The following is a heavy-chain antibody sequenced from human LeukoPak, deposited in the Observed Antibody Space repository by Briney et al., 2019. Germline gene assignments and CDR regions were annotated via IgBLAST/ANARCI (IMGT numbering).Heavy chain of an antibody. Sequence: GGSLRLSCAASGFTFSSYSMNWVRQAPGKGLEWVSAISGSGGSTYYADSVKGRFTISRDNSKNTLYLQMNSLRAEDTAVYYCAKDLYYDSSGYYDYWGQGTLVTVSS. CDR1: GFTFSSYS. CDR2: ISGSGGST. V-gene: IGHV3-23*01. J-gene: IGHJ4*02. D-gene: IGHD3-22*01. CDR3: AKDLYYDSSGYYDY.